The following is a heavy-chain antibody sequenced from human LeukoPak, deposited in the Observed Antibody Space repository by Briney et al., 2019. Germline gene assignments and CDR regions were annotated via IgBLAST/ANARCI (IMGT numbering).Heavy chain of an antibody. V-gene: IGHV3-7*01. Sequence: TGGSLRLSCAASGFTFSSYWMSWVRQAPGKGLEWVANIKQDGSEKYYVDSVKGRFTISRDNAKNSLYLQMNSLRAEDTAVYYCAGQTLLRYFDWLSISPLDYWGQGTLVTVSS. CDR1: GFTFSSYW. CDR2: IKQDGSEK. CDR3: AGQTLLRYFDWLSISPLDY. J-gene: IGHJ4*02. D-gene: IGHD3-9*01.